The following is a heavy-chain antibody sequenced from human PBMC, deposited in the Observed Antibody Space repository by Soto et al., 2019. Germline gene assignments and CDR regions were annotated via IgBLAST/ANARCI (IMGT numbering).Heavy chain of an antibody. CDR2: IYYSGST. CDR1: GGSISSSSYY. D-gene: IGHD3-3*01. V-gene: IGHV4-39*01. J-gene: IGHJ5*02. CDR3: ARHMELLEWLGNWFDP. Sequence: SETLSLTCTVSGGSISSSSYYWGWIRQPPGKGLEWIGSIYYSGSTYYNPSLKSRVTISVETSKNQFSLKLSSVTAADTAVYYCARHMELLEWLGNWFDPWGQGTLVTVSS.